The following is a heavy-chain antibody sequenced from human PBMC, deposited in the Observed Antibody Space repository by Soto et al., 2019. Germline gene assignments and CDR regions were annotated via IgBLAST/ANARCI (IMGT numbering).Heavy chain of an antibody. J-gene: IGHJ6*02. CDR1: GGSISSSSYY. D-gene: IGHD3-9*01. CDR2: IYYSGST. Sequence: SETLSLTCTVSGGSISSSSYYWGWIRQPPGKGLEWIGSIYYSGSTYYNPSLKSRVTISVDTSKNQLSLKLTSVTAADTAVYFCARADYEILTGSYAMDVWGQGTTVTVSS. V-gene: IGHV4-39*07. CDR3: ARADYEILTGSYAMDV.